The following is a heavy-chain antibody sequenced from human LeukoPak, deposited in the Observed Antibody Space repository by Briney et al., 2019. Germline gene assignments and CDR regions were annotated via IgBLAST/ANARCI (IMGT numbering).Heavy chain of an antibody. CDR2: ITSSSSTI. V-gene: IGHV3-48*01. CDR1: GFTFSSYS. D-gene: IGHD1-1*01. Sequence: PGGSLRLSCAASGFTFSSYSMNWVRQAPGKGLEWGSYITSSSSTIYYADSVKGRFTISRNNAKNSLHLRLNSLRAEDTPFYYFARGRVRFAYWGEGTLVTVSS. J-gene: IGHJ4*02. CDR3: ARGRVRFAY.